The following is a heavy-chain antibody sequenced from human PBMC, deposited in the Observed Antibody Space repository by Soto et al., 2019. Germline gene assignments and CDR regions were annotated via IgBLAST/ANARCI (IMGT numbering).Heavy chain of an antibody. J-gene: IGHJ6*03. CDR1: GLTFSSYA. V-gene: IGHV3-23*01. CDR2: ISGSGGST. CDR3: ANPVYYYYYYMDV. Sequence: EVQLLESGGGLVQPGGSLRLSCAASGLTFSSYAMSWVRQAPGKELEWVSGISGSGGSTFYADSVKGRFTISRDNSKNALYLQMNSLRAEDTAVYYFANPVYYYYYYMDVWGKGTTVTVSS.